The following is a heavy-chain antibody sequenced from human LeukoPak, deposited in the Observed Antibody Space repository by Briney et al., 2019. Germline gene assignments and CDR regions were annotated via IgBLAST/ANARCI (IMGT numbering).Heavy chain of an antibody. CDR3: ASKGDGSCDSSLCQGAFDF. CDR2: INPNSGDT. Sequence: GSVKVSCKPSGYTFIAYYIHLVRQAPGQGLEGMGWINPNSGDTNYAQKFQDRVTMTWDTSVSTAYMELSSLTSDDTAVYYCASKGDGSCDSSLCQGAFDFWGQGSVVTVSS. CDR1: GYTFIAYY. V-gene: IGHV1-2*02. D-gene: IGHD2-21*01. J-gene: IGHJ3*01.